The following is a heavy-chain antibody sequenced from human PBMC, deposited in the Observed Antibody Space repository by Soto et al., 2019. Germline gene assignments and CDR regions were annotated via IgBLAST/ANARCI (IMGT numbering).Heavy chain of an antibody. V-gene: IGHV3-23*01. CDR1: GFTFSSYA. Sequence: GGSLRLSCAASGFTFSSYAMSWVRQAPGKGLEWVSAISGSGGSTYYADSVKGRFTISRDNSKNTLYLQMNSLRAEDTAVYYCANMRDIVVVTEDWFDPWGQGTLVTVSS. D-gene: IGHD2-21*02. J-gene: IGHJ5*02. CDR2: ISGSGGST. CDR3: ANMRDIVVVTEDWFDP.